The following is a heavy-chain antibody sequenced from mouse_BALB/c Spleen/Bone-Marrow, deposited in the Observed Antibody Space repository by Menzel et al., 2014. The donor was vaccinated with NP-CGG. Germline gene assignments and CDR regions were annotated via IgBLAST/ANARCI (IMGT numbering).Heavy chain of an antibody. Sequence: EVQLQQSGAEFVKPGASVKLSCTASGFNIKDTYMGWVKQRPEQGLEWIGRIDPANGNTKYDPKFQGKATITADTSSNTAYLQLSSLTSEDTAVYYCGRGFTDFDYWGQGTTLTVSS. CDR1: GFNIKDTY. V-gene: IGHV14-3*02. CDR2: IDPANGNT. CDR3: GRGFTDFDY. J-gene: IGHJ2*01.